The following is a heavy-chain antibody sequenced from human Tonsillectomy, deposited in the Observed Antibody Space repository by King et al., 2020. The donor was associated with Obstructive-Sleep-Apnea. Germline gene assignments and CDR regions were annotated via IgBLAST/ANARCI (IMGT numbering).Heavy chain of an antibody. CDR1: GFTFGAYW. CDR2: IDSDGSST. V-gene: IGHV3-74*01. J-gene: IGHJ4*02. D-gene: IGHD4-23*01. Sequence: VQLVESGGGLVQPGGSLRLSCAASGFTFGAYWMNWVRQAPGKGLVWVSRIDSDGSSTVFADSVKGRFTISRDNAKTTLYRQMNSLRAEDAAVFYCARGGHSASFDYWGQGTLVTVSS. CDR3: ARGGHSASFDY.